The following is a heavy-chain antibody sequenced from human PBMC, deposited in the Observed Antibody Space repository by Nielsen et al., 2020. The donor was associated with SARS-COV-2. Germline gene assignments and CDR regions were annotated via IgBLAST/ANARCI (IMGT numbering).Heavy chain of an antibody. CDR3: AKILERGVDY. Sequence: SVKVSCKASGGTFSSYAISWVRQAPGQGLEWMGGIIPIFGTANYAQKFQGRVTITADESTSTAYMELSSLRAEDTALYYCAKILERGVDYWGQGTLVTVSS. CDR1: GGTFSSYA. J-gene: IGHJ4*02. CDR2: IIPIFGTA. D-gene: IGHD3-10*01. V-gene: IGHV1-69*13.